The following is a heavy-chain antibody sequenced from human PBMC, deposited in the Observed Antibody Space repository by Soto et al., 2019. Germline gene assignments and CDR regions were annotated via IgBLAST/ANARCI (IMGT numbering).Heavy chain of an antibody. CDR1: GYIFTGNY. J-gene: IGHJ4*02. CDR3: APHYPDSSGYFDH. Sequence: GASVKVFCEASGYIFTGNYMHWVRQAPGQGLEYMGWINPNNGATNYAQNFQGRVTMTWDTSISTAYMEVRRLRSDDTAVYYCAPHYPDSSGYFDHWGQGALVTVSS. CDR2: INPNNGAT. V-gene: IGHV1-2*02. D-gene: IGHD3-22*01.